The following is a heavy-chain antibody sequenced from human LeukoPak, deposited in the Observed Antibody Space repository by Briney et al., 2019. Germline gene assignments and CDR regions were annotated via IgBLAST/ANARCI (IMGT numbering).Heavy chain of an antibody. CDR1: GFTFSSYA. Sequence: PGGSLRLSCAASGFTFSSYAMSWVRQAPGKGLEWASAISGSGGSTYYADSVKGRFPISRDNSKNTLYLQMNSLRAEDTAVYYCAKDPLSGYNFFGFDYWGQGTLVTVSS. D-gene: IGHD5-24*01. V-gene: IGHV3-23*01. CDR2: ISGSGGST. CDR3: AKDPLSGYNFFGFDY. J-gene: IGHJ4*02.